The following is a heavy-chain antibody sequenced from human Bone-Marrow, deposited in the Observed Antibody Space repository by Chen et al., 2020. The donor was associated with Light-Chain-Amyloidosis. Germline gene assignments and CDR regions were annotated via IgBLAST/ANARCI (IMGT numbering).Heavy chain of an antibody. J-gene: IGHJ4*02. CDR3: ASNGDSTGY. D-gene: IGHD4-17*01. V-gene: IGHV4-39*01. CDR1: GGSISSSSYY. Sequence: QLQLQESGPGLVKPSETLSLTCTVSGGSISSSSYYWGWIRQPPGKGLEWIGSIYYSGSTYYHPSLKSRVTISVDTSKNQFSLKRSSVTAADTAVYYCASNGDSTGYWGQGTLVTVSS. CDR2: IYYSGST.